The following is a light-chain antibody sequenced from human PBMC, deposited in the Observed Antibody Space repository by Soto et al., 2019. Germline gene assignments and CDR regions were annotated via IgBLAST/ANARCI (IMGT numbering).Light chain of an antibody. CDR1: SSNLGAGYD. V-gene: IGLV1-40*01. Sequence: QAVVTQPPSVSGAPGQRVTLSCTGNSSNLGAGYDVHWYQQLPGAAPKLVIFGNRNRPSGVPERFSGSKSGTSASLAITGLQAEVEADYYCQAYDYSLTASVFGGGTKLTVL. CDR2: GNR. J-gene: IGLJ3*02. CDR3: QAYDYSLTASV.